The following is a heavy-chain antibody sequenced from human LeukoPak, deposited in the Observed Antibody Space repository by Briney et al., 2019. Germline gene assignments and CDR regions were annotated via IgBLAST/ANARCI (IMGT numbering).Heavy chain of an antibody. J-gene: IGHJ4*02. D-gene: IGHD2-2*01. CDR2: IYIGDNP. CDR1: GLTVSSSY. CDR3: ARVRPGVFDY. V-gene: IGHV3-53*04. Sequence: GGSLRLSCAASGLTVSSSYMSWVRQAPGKGLEWVSIIYIGDNPHYTDSVKGRFTISRHNSKNTLYLQMNNLRAEDTAVYYCARVRPGVFDYWGQGTLVTVSP.